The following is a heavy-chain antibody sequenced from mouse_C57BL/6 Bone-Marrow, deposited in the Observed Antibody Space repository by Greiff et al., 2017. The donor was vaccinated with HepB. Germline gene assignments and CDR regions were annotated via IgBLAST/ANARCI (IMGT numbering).Heavy chain of an antibody. CDR2: INSDGGST. D-gene: IGHD1-1*01. CDR3: AGIFDYDGSSSFAY. J-gene: IGHJ3*01. Sequence: EVHLVESGGGLVQPGESLKLSCESTEYEFPSHDMSWVRKTPEKRLELVAAINSDGGSTYYPDTMERRSIISRDNTKKTLYLQMSSLRSEDTAVYYCAGIFDYDGSSSFAYWGQGTLVTVSA. V-gene: IGHV5-2*01. CDR1: EYEFPSHD.